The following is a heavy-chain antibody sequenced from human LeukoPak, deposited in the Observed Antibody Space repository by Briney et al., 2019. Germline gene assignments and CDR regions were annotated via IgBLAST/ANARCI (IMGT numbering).Heavy chain of an antibody. CDR1: GLTFSTYT. CDR3: ARDSSGSDF. Sequence: GGSLRLSCAASGLTFSTYTMNWVRLAPGKGLAWVSYISSSSSTIYYADSVKGRFTVSRDNAKNSLYLQMNSLRDEDTAVYYCARDSSGSDFWGQGTLVTVSS. D-gene: IGHD3-10*01. J-gene: IGHJ4*02. CDR2: ISSSSSTI. V-gene: IGHV3-48*02.